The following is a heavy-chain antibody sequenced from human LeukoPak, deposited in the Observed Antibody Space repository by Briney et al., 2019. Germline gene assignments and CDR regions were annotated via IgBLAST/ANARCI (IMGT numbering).Heavy chain of an antibody. J-gene: IGHJ5*02. V-gene: IGHV3-7*04. CDR2: IKQDGSEK. Sequence: GGSLRLSCAASGFTFSYYWMTWVRQAPGKGLEWVANIKQDGSEKYYVDSVKGRFTISRDNAENSLYLQMNSLRAEDTAVYYCARDPSGDSGSFPWGQGILVTVS. CDR1: GFTFSYYW. CDR3: ARDPSGDSGSFP. D-gene: IGHD1-26*01.